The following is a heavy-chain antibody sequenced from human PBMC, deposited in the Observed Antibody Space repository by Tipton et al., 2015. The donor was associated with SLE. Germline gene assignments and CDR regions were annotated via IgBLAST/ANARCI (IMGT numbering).Heavy chain of an antibody. Sequence: QLVQSGPEVKKPGASVKVSCKASGYTFTGYYLHWVRQAPGQGLEWMGWINPTRGGTIYAQKFQGRVTMTRDTSISTAYMELSGLRSDDTAVYYCARDYHDTSVKLGRLDVWGQGTTVTVSS. D-gene: IGHD3-22*01. J-gene: IGHJ6*02. CDR1: GYTFTGYY. CDR3: ARDYHDTSVKLGRLDV. CDR2: INPTRGGT. V-gene: IGHV1-2*02.